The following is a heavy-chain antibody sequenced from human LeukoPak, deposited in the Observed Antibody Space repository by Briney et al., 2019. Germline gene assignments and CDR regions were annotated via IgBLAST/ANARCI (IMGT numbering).Heavy chain of an antibody. CDR1: GFTFRAYP. CDR2: ISYDASND. D-gene: IGHD1-14*01. V-gene: IGHV3-30-3*01. J-gene: IGHJ6*04. CDR3: ARSPGFPFGQMDV. Sequence: PGGSLRLSCAASGFTFRAYPMYWVRQAPGKGLEWVAVISYDASNDFYGDSVRGRFTISRDNARNTVYLQMDSLKTDDTAVYYCARSPGFPFGQMDVWGKGTMVIVSS.